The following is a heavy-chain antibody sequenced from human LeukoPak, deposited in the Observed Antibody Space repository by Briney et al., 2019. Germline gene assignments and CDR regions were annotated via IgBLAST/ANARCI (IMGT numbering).Heavy chain of an antibody. J-gene: IGHJ4*02. CDR2: IKEDGSEK. V-gene: IGHV3-7*01. Sequence: GGSLRLSCAASGFTFSTYWMSWVRQAPGKGLEWVANIKEDGSEKYYGDSVKGRFTISRDSAKNSLYLEMNSLRVEDTAVYYCARDSSGYQWGQGTLVTVSS. D-gene: IGHD3-22*01. CDR1: GFTFSTYW. CDR3: ARDSSGYQ.